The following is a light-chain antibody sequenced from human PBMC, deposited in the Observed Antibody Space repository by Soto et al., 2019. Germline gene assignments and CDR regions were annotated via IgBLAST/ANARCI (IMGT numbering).Light chain of an antibody. J-gene: IGLJ2*01. CDR3: SSYTSSSTLEV. CDR1: SSDVGGYNY. V-gene: IGLV2-14*01. CDR2: EVN. Sequence: QSALTQPASVSGSPGQSITISCTGTSSDVGGYNYVSWYQQHPGKAPKLMIYEVNNRPSGVSHRFSGSKSGNTASLTISGLQAEDEADYYCSSYTSSSTLEVFGGGTQLTVL.